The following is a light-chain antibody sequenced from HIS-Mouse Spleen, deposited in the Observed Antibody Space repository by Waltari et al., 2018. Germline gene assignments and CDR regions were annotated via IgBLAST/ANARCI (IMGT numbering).Light chain of an antibody. Sequence: DIQMTQSPSTLSASVGDRVTITCRASQSISSWLAWYQQKPGKAPKLLIYKASSLESGVPQSFTGGELGTEFTLTISSLRPDDLAPYYGQKYISGWTLGQGTKVEIK. CDR1: QSISSW. CDR3: QKYISGWT. V-gene: IGKV1-5*03. CDR2: KAS. J-gene: IGKJ1*01.